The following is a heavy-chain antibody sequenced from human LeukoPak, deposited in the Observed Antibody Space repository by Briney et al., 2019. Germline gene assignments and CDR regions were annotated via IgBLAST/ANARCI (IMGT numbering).Heavy chain of an antibody. CDR1: GFIFSSYA. CDR2: ISGSGGNT. D-gene: IGHD3-16*02. V-gene: IGHV3-23*01. CDR3: AKDRYNNKWNYFDN. Sequence: GGSLRLSCAASGFIFSSYAMNWVRQAPGKGLEWVSSISGSGGNTYYTDSEKGRFTISRDNSKNTLYLEMNNLSAEDTALYYCAKDRYNNKWNYFDNWGQGTLVTVSS. J-gene: IGHJ4*02.